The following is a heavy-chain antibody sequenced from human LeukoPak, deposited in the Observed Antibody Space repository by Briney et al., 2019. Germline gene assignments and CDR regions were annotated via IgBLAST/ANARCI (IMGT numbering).Heavy chain of an antibody. V-gene: IGHV1-18*04. Sequence: GASVKVSCKASGYTFTSYGVSWVRQAPGQGLEWMGWTSAYNGNTNYAQKLQGRVTMTTDTSTSTAYMELRSLRSDDTAVYYCAREGYCSSTSCSGYYYYYGMDVWGKGTTVTVSS. D-gene: IGHD2-2*01. CDR2: TSAYNGNT. J-gene: IGHJ6*04. CDR3: AREGYCSSTSCSGYYYYYGMDV. CDR1: GYTFTSYG.